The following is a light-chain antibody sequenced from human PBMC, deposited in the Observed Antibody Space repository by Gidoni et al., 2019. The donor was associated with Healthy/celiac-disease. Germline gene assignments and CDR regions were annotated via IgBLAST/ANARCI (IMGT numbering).Light chain of an antibody. CDR3: AAWDDSLNAL. J-gene: IGLJ3*02. Sequence: QSELTQPPSASGTPGHRVPISCSGSSSNNGNNTVNLYQPLPGTAPKLLIYSNNQRPSGVPDRFSGSESGTSASLAISGLQSEDEADYYCAAWDDSLNALFGGGTKLTVL. CDR1: SSNNGNNT. V-gene: IGLV1-44*01. CDR2: SNN.